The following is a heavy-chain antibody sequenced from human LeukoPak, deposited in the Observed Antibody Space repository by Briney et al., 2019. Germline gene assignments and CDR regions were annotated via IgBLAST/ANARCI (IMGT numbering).Heavy chain of an antibody. CDR3: ARGVDCSSTSCYADCYYYMDV. J-gene: IGHJ6*03. V-gene: IGHV4-4*07. CDR2: IYTSGST. D-gene: IGHD2-2*01. CDR1: GGSISSYY. Sequence: PSETLSLTCTVSGGSISSYYWSWIRQPAGKGLEWIGRIYTSGSTNYNPSLKSRVTMSVDTSKNQFSLKLSSVTAADTAVYYCARGVDCSSTSCYADCYYYMDVWGKGTTVTVSS.